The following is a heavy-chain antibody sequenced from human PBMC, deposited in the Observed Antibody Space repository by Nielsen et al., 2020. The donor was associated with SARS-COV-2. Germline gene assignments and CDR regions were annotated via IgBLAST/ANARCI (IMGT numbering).Heavy chain of an antibody. Sequence: GESLKISCAASGFTFSSYSMNWVRQAPGKGLEWVSSISSSSSYIYYADSVKGRFTISRDNAKNSLYLQMNSLRAEDTVVYYCARDGWFGEVEGGLYYFDYWGQGTLVTVSS. CDR1: GFTFSSYS. D-gene: IGHD3-10*01. CDR3: ARDGWFGEVEGGLYYFDY. J-gene: IGHJ4*02. V-gene: IGHV3-21*01. CDR2: ISSSSSYI.